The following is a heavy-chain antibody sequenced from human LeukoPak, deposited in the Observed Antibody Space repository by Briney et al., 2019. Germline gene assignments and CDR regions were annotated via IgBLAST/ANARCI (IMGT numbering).Heavy chain of an antibody. J-gene: IGHJ6*02. Sequence: ASVKVSCKASGYSFIGYYMHWVRQAPGQGLEWMGWISAYNGNTNYAQKLQGRVTMTTDTSTSTAYMELRSLRSDDTAVYYCARVGSSGYSPTYYYYGMDVWGQGTTVTVSS. CDR1: GYSFIGYY. V-gene: IGHV1-18*04. CDR2: ISAYNGNT. CDR3: ARVGSSGYSPTYYYYGMDV. D-gene: IGHD3-22*01.